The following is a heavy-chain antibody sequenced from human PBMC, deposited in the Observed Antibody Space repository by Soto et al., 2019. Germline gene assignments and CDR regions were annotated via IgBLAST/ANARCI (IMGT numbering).Heavy chain of an antibody. Sequence: QVQLVQSGAEVKKPGASVKVSCKASGYTFTNYYIYWVRQAPGQGLEWMGIINSGGGSTSYAQKFQGRVTTTRDTSTSTVYMELSSLRSEDTAVYYCARDLAGLTIVLYFYGMDVWGQGTTVTVSS. CDR3: ARDLAGLTIVLYFYGMDV. D-gene: IGHD4-4*01. J-gene: IGHJ6*02. V-gene: IGHV1-46*01. CDR2: INSGGGST. CDR1: GYTFTNYY.